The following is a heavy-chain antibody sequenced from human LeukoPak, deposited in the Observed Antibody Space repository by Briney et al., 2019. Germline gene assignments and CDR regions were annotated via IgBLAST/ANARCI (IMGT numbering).Heavy chain of an antibody. CDR3: ARDGQSSTSFFDY. CDR1: GGSIRSYY. J-gene: IGHJ4*02. CDR2: IYYSGST. Sequence: SETLSLTCTVSGGSIRSYYWSWIRQPPGKGLEWIGYIYYSGSTNYNPSLKSRVTISVDTSKNQFSLKLSSVTAADTAVYYCARDGQSSTSFFDYWGQGTLVTVSS. V-gene: IGHV4-59*01. D-gene: IGHD2-2*01.